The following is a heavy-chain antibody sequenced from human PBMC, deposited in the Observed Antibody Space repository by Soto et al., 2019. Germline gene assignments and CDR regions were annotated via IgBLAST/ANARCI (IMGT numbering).Heavy chain of an antibody. Sequence: SLRLSCAASGFTFDDYAMHWVRQVPGKGLERVSGINWNSGSIGYGDSVKGRFAISRDNAKNSLHLQMNSLSAEDTAFYYCVKDESINWYSGHFPHWGQGTLVTVSS. CDR1: GFTFDDYA. CDR3: VKDESINWYSGHFPH. CDR2: INWNSGSI. V-gene: IGHV3-9*01. D-gene: IGHD6-13*01. J-gene: IGHJ1*01.